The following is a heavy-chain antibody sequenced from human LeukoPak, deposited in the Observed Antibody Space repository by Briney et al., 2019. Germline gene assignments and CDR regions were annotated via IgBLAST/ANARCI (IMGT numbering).Heavy chain of an antibody. Sequence: SGGSLRLSCAPPGFTFISYWMRWVRHAPGRGRVWVSRIKSDGGSTIYADSVKGRFTISRDNAKNTLYLQMNSLRAEDTAVYYCARGRITMVQGVIITSYYFDYWGQGTLVTVSS. CDR2: IKSDGGST. J-gene: IGHJ4*02. V-gene: IGHV3-74*01. D-gene: IGHD3-10*01. CDR3: ARGRITMVQGVIITSYYFDY. CDR1: GFTFISYW.